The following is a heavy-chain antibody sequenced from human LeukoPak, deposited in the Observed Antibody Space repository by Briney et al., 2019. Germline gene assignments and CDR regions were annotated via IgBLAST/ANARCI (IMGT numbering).Heavy chain of an antibody. V-gene: IGHV3-30*04. CDR3: ASEIIFGSFDY. J-gene: IGHJ4*02. CDR1: GFTFSSYA. D-gene: IGHD3-3*01. Sequence: PGGSVRLSCAASGFTFSSYAVHWVRQAPGKGLEWVAVISYDGSNKYYADSVKGRFTISRDNSKNTLYLQMNSLRAEDTAVYYCASEIIFGSFDYWGQGTLVTVSS. CDR2: ISYDGSNK.